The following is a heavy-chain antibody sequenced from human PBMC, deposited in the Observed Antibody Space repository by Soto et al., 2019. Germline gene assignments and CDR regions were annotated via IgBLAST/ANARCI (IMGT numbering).Heavy chain of an antibody. V-gene: IGHV4-61*01. CDR1: GGSVSSGSYY. CDR2: IYYSGST. CDR3: AGATIFCVDY. D-gene: IGHD3-3*01. J-gene: IGHJ4*02. Sequence: QVQLQESGPGLVKPSETLSLTCTVSGGSVSSGSYYWSWIRQPPGKGLEWIGYIYYSGSTNYNPSLKSRDPISVDTAKNPCSLKLSSVTAADTGVYYCAGATIFCVDYWGQGTLVTVSS.